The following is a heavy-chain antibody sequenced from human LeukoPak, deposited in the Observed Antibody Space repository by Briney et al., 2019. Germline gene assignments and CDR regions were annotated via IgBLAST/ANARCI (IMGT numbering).Heavy chain of an antibody. D-gene: IGHD3-3*01. CDR3: ASGRMEWLSNYYYYYGMDV. CDR2: IYYSGST. V-gene: IGHV4-59*01. CDR1: GGSISSYY. J-gene: IGHJ6*02. Sequence: TPSETLSLTCTVSGGSISSYYWSWIRQPPGKGLEWIGYIYYSGSTNYNPSLKSRVTISVDTSKNQFSLKLSSVTAADTAVYYCASGRMEWLSNYYYYYGMDVWGQGTTVTVSS.